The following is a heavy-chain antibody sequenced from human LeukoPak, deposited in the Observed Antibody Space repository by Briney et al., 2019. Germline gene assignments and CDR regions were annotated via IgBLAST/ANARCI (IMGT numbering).Heavy chain of an antibody. D-gene: IGHD6-13*01. Sequence: ASVKVSCKESGYTFTSYYMHWVRQAPGQGLEWMGIINPSGGSTSYAQKFQGRVTMTRDTSTSTVYMELSSLRSEDTAVYYCARESDSSSWPQSYFDYWGQGTLVTVSS. J-gene: IGHJ4*02. CDR3: ARESDSSSWPQSYFDY. V-gene: IGHV1-46*01. CDR1: GYTFTSYY. CDR2: INPSGGST.